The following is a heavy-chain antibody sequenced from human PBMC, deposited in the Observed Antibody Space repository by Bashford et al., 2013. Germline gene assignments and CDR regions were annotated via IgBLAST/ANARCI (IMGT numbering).Heavy chain of an antibody. CDR2: INSYNGNT. Sequence: VASVKVSCKASGYTLSEYGISWVRQAPGQGLEWVAWINSYNGNTIYAPRFQDRVTMTTDTSTSTAYLELKSLRSDDTAVYYCACPLKAAAKGSVFDFWGQGTLVTVSS. D-gene: IGHD6-13*01. V-gene: IGHV1-18*01. CDR3: ACPLKAAAKGSVFDF. CDR1: GYTLSEYG. J-gene: IGHJ3*01.